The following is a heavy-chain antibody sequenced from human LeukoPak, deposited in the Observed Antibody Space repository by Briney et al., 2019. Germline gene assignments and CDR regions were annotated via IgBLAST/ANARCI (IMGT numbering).Heavy chain of an antibody. CDR1: GFTFDNYA. CDR2: ISGSGVNT. CDR3: ARDTSFNYGTHAMDV. J-gene: IGHJ6*02. Sequence: PGGSLGLSCAASGFTFDNYAMNWVRQAPGKGLEWVLGISGSGVNTYYADSVKGRFTISRHNSKNTLYLQLNSLRGEDTAIYYWARDTSFNYGTHAMDVWGQGTTVTVSS. V-gene: IGHV3-23*01. D-gene: IGHD3-10*01.